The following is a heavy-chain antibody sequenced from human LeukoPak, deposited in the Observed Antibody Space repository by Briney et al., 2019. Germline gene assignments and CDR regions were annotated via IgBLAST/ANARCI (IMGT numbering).Heavy chain of an antibody. Sequence: SETLSLTCAVYGGSFSGYYWSCIRQPPGKGLEWIVEINHSGSTNYNTSLTSRVTISVDHVKHHSPLEVGSANSADTAVYYCARRRPWGAFDIWGQGTMVTVSS. CDR1: GGSFSGYY. V-gene: IGHV4-34*01. CDR3: ARRRPWGAFDI. CDR2: INHSGST. D-gene: IGHD7-27*01. J-gene: IGHJ3*02.